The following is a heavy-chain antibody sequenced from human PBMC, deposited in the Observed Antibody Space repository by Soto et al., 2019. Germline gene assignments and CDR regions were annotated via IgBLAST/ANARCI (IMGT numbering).Heavy chain of an antibody. Sequence: QVQLVQSGAEVKKPGASVKVSCKASGYTFTSYGISWVRQAPGQGLEWMGWISAYNGNTNYAQKLQGRVTMTTDTSTSTAYMELRSLRSDDTAVEYCARDQPQYYYDSSGYFDYWGQGTLVTVSS. V-gene: IGHV1-18*01. J-gene: IGHJ4*02. CDR1: GYTFTSYG. CDR3: ARDQPQYYYDSSGYFDY. D-gene: IGHD3-22*01. CDR2: ISAYNGNT.